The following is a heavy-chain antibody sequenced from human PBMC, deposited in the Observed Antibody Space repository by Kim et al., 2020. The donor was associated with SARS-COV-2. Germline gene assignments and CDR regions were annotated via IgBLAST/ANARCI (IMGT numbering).Heavy chain of an antibody. CDR2: ISYDGSNK. CDR3: ARDQFSETYYYDSSGPRPEPFDY. V-gene: IGHV3-33*05. J-gene: IGHJ4*02. Sequence: GGSLRLSCAASGFTFSSYGMHWVRQAPGKGLEWVAVISYDGSNKYYADSVKGRFTISRDNSKNTLYLQMNSLRAEDTAVYYCARDQFSETYYYDSSGPRPEPFDYWGQGTLVTVSS. CDR1: GFTFSSYG. D-gene: IGHD3-22*01.